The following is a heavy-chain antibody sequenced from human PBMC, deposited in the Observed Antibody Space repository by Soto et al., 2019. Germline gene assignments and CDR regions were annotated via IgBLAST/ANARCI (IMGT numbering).Heavy chain of an antibody. J-gene: IGHJ6*02. Sequence: GASVKVSCKASGGTFSSYAISWVRQAPGQGLEWMGGIIPIFGTANYAQKFQGRVTITADESTSTAYMELSSLRSEDTAVYYCASRDSYCGGDCYSLYGMDVWGQGTTVTVS. CDR1: GGTFSSYA. CDR2: IIPIFGTA. CDR3: ASRDSYCGGDCYSLYGMDV. V-gene: IGHV1-69*13. D-gene: IGHD2-21*02.